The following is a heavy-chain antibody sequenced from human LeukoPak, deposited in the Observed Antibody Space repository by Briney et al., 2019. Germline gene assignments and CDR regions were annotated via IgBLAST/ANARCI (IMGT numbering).Heavy chain of an antibody. CDR2: IGTAGDT. CDR1: GFTFSSYD. Sequence: GGSLRLSCAASGFTFSSYDMHWVRQATGKGLEWVSAIGTAGDTYYPGSVKGRFTISRENAKNSLYLQMNSLRAGDTAVYYCARGYCSSTSCSFGYWGQGTLVTVSS. J-gene: IGHJ4*02. D-gene: IGHD2-2*01. V-gene: IGHV3-13*01. CDR3: ARGYCSSTSCSFGY.